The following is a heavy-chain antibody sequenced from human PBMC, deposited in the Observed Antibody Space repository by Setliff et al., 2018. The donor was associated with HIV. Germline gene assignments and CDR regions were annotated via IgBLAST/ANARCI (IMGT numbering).Heavy chain of an antibody. CDR3: ARSLLPSITVAGTIGY. Sequence: SETLSLTCTVSGGSISSGTYFWSWIRQPAGKGLEWIGHIHTSGNANYNPSLNSRVTISVDTSKNHLSLKLSSVTAADTAVYYCARSLLPSITVAGTIGYWGQGSLVTVSS. CDR1: GGSISSGTYF. V-gene: IGHV4-61*09. D-gene: IGHD6-19*01. CDR2: IHTSGNA. J-gene: IGHJ4*02.